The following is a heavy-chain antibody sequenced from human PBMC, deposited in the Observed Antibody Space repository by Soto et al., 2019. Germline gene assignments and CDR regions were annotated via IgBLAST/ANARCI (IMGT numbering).Heavy chain of an antibody. J-gene: IGHJ5*02. CDR3: AILEGGDYVVLNWLDP. V-gene: IGHV1-24*01. Sequence: ASVKVSCKVSGYTLSKLSMHWVRQAPGKGLEWMGGFDPEDGETIHAQKFQGRVTMTEDTSTNTAYMELSSLRSEDTAVYYCAILEGGDYVVLNWLDPWGQGTVVTVYS. CDR2: FDPEDGET. D-gene: IGHD4-17*01. CDR1: GYTLSKLS.